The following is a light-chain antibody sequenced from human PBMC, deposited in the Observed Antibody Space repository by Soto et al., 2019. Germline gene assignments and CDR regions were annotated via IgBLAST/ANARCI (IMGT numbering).Light chain of an antibody. CDR2: GAS. J-gene: IGKJ1*01. CDR3: QQYGSSGT. V-gene: IGKV3-20*01. Sequence: PGDRVTITCRASQSVSNNYLAWYQQKPGQAPRLLIYGASNRATGIPDRFSGSGSGKDFNLSISRLEPEDFAVYYCQQYGSSGTFGQGTKVDI. CDR1: QSVSNNY.